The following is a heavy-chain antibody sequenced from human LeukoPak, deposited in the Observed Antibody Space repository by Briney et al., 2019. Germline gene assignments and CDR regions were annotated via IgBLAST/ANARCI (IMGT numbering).Heavy chain of an antibody. J-gene: IGHJ2*01. CDR2: IYTTGRT. CDR3: ARMTTVTTRWYLDL. CDR1: GDSISSGSFH. V-gene: IGHV4-61*02. D-gene: IGHD4-17*01. Sequence: SQTLSLTRTVSGDSISSGSFHWSWIRQPAGKGLEWIGRIYTTGRTNYNPSLKSRITMSIDTSKNQFSLKLTSVTATDTAVYYCARMTTVTTRWYLDLWGRGTLITVSS.